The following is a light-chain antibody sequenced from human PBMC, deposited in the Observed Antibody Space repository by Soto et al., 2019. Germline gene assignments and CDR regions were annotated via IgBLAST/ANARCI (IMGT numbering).Light chain of an antibody. V-gene: IGLV2-14*01. J-gene: IGLJ1*01. CDR1: SSDVGGYNY. Sequence: QSALTQPASVSGSPGQSITISCTGTSSDVGGYNYDSWYQQHPGKAPKLMIYDVSYRPSGVSDRFSGSKSGNTASLTISGLQSEDEADYYCDSYTSGSSYVFGTGTKVTVL. CDR3: DSYTSGSSYV. CDR2: DVS.